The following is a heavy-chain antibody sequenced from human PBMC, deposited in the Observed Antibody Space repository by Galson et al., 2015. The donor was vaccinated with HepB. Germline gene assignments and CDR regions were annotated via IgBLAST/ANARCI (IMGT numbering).Heavy chain of an antibody. V-gene: IGHV3-15*01. D-gene: IGHD5-12*01. Sequence: SLRLSCAASGFTFSIYAMSWVRQAPEKGLEWVGRIKSRSEDGTTIYAASVRGRFTVSRDDSGNTLYLQMNSLTTEYTGVYYCATSLGFGYGEVLVASDYWGHGTLVTVDS. CDR2: IKSRSEDGTT. CDR1: GFTFSIYA. CDR3: ATSLGFGYGEVLVASDY. J-gene: IGHJ4*01.